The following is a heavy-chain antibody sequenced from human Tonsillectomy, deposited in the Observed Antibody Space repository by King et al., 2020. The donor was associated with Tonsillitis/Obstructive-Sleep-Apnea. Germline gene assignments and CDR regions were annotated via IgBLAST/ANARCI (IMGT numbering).Heavy chain of an antibody. CDR1: GFIFRSYV. J-gene: IGHJ4*02. Sequence: VQLVESGGGVVQPGGSLRLSCVASGFIFRSYVMHWVRQAPGKGLEWVAFISHDGSNKYYADSVKGRFTISRDKSKNTLYLQMNSLRAEDTAVYYCARYHFCDFWGQGTLGTVSS. V-gene: IGHV3-30*01. CDR2: ISHDGSNK. D-gene: IGHD3-3*01. CDR3: ARYHFCDF.